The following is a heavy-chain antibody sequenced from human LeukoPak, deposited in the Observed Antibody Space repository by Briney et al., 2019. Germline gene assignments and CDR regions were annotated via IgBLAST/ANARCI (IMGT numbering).Heavy chain of an antibody. CDR2: INHSGGT. J-gene: IGHJ4*02. Sequence: SESLSLTCAVYGGSFSGYYWSWIRQPPGKGLEWIGEINHSGGTNYNPSLKSRVTISVDTSKNQFSLKLSSVTAADTAVYYCAGRRSCTSCYVTFDYWGQGTLVTVSS. CDR1: GGSFSGYY. D-gene: IGHD2-2*01. V-gene: IGHV4-34*01. CDR3: AGRRSCTSCYVTFDY.